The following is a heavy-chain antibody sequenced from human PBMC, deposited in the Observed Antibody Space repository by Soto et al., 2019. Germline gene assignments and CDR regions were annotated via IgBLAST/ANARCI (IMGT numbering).Heavy chain of an antibody. CDR2: MNPNSGNT. CDR3: ARVCRGYCSSTSCSGGWFDP. CDR1: GYTFTSYD. V-gene: IGHV1-8*01. D-gene: IGHD2-2*03. Sequence: GASVKVSCKASGYTFTSYDINWVRQATGQGLEWMGWMNPNSGNTGYAQKFQGRVTMTRNTSISTAYMELSSLRSEDTAVYYCARVCRGYCSSTSCSGGWFDPWGQGTLVTVSS. J-gene: IGHJ5*02.